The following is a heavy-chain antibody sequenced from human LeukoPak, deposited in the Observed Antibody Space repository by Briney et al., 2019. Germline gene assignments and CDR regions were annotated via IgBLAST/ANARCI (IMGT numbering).Heavy chain of an antibody. D-gene: IGHD3-16*01. V-gene: IGHV4-4*02. Sequence: SGTLSLTCVVSGDSIGSSNWWTWVRQPPGKGLEWIGESYYTGDANYNPSLKSRLTISVDESKNHFSLNLTSVTAADTAVYYCARGWATGSLGYYYYGMDVWGKGTTVIVSS. CDR2: SYYTGDA. J-gene: IGHJ6*04. CDR3: ARGWATGSLGYYYYGMDV. CDR1: GDSIGSSNW.